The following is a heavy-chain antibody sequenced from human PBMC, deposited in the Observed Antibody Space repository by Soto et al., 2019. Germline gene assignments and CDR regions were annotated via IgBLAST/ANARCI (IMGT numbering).Heavy chain of an antibody. D-gene: IGHD6-13*01. J-gene: IGHJ4*02. V-gene: IGHV3-21*01. Sequence: GGSLRLSCAASGFTFSSYSMNWVRQAPGKGLEWVSSISSSSSYIYYTDSVKGRFTISRDNAKNSLYLQMNSLRAEDTAVYYCARAAAGDFDYWGQGTPVTVSS. CDR1: GFTFSSYS. CDR2: ISSSSSYI. CDR3: ARAAAGDFDY.